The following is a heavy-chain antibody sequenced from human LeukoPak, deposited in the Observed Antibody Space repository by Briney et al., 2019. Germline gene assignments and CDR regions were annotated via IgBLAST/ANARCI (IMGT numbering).Heavy chain of an antibody. CDR3: AGIRGYSGYDDAFDI. Sequence: KSSETLSLTCTVSGGSISSYYWSWIRQPAGKGLEWIGRIYTSGSTNYDPSLKSRVTMSVDTSKNQFSLKLSSVTAADTAVYYCAGIRGYSGYDDAFDIWGQGTMVTVSS. CDR2: IYTSGST. V-gene: IGHV4-4*07. D-gene: IGHD5-12*01. CDR1: GGSISSYY. J-gene: IGHJ3*02.